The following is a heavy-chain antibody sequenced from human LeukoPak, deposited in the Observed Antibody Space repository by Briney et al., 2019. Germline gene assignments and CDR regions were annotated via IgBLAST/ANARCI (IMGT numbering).Heavy chain of an antibody. V-gene: IGHV1-2*02. CDR1: GYTFTGYY. J-gene: IGHJ4*02. CDR3: AMIPFYSSSSSD. Sequence: GASVKVSCKASGYTFTGYYMHWVRQAPGQGLEWMGWINPNSGGTSYAQKFQGRVTMTRDMSTSTVYMELSSLRSEDTAVYYCAMIPFYSSSSSDWGQGTLVTVSS. CDR2: INPNSGGT. D-gene: IGHD6-13*01.